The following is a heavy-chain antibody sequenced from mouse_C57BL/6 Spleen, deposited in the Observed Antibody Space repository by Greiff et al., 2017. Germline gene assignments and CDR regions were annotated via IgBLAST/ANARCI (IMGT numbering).Heavy chain of an antibody. CDR2: IWSGGST. D-gene: IGHD2-1*01. V-gene: IGHV2-2*01. Sequence: VKLQESGPGLVQPSQSLSITCTVSGFSLTSYGVHWVRQSPGKGLEWLGVIWSGGSTDYNAAFISRLSISKDNSKSQVFFKMNSLQADDTAIYYCARGGNPWYFDVWGTGTTVTVSS. J-gene: IGHJ1*03. CDR1: GFSLTSYG. CDR3: ARGGNPWYFDV.